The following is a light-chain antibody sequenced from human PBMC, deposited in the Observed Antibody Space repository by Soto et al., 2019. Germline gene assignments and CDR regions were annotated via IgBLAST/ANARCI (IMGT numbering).Light chain of an antibody. Sequence: DIQMTQSPSTLSASVGDRVTITCRASQSISVWLAWYQQKAGKAPNLLIYKASRLESGVPSRFSGSGSETGFTLTVSGLQPGDSATYFCQQYKSYSPTFGQGTKVEVK. J-gene: IGKJ1*01. CDR2: KAS. CDR1: QSISVW. CDR3: QQYKSYSPT. V-gene: IGKV1-5*03.